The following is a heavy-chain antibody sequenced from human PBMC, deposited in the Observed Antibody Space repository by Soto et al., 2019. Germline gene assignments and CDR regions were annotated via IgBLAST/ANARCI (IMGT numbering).Heavy chain of an antibody. J-gene: IGHJ5*02. D-gene: IGHD3-9*01. CDR1: GCSISSGGYS. Sequence: SETLSLTCAVSGCSISSGGYSWSWIRQPPGKGLEWIGYIYHSGYTYCNPSLKSRVTISVDRSKNQFSLKLSSVTAADTAVYYCARGGHILTGYYRGGAKVNWFDPWGQGTLVTVSS. V-gene: IGHV4-30-2*01. CDR2: IYHSGYT. CDR3: ARGGHILTGYYRGGAKVNWFDP.